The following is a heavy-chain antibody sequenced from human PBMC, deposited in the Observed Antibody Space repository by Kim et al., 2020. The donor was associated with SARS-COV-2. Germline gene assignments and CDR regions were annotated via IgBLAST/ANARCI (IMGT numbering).Heavy chain of an antibody. CDR3: AVGTF. CDR1: GFTFSREW. Sequence: GGSLRLSCAGSGFTFSREWMSWVRQVPGKGLEWVANINNYGNERHYVDSVKGRFTVSRDNAKNSLFLQMNNLRPDDTAVYYCAVGTFWGQGTMVTVSS. V-gene: IGHV3-7*03. J-gene: IGHJ4*02. CDR2: INNYGNER.